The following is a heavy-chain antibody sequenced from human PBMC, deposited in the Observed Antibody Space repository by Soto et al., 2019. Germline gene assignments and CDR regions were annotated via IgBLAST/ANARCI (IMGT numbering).Heavy chain of an antibody. D-gene: IGHD1-26*01. CDR2: IRSKAYGGTT. J-gene: IGHJ3*02. CDR3: TRDHSGSYYALDI. CDR1: GFTFGDYA. Sequence: PGGSLRLSCTASGFTFGDYAMSWVRQAPGKGLEWVGFIRSKAYGGTTEYAASVKGRFTISRDDSKSIAYLQMNSLKTEDTAVYYCTRDHSGSYYALDIWGQGTMVTVS. V-gene: IGHV3-49*04.